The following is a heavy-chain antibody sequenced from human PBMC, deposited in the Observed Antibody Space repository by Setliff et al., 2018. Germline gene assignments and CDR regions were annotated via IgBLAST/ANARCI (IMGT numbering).Heavy chain of an antibody. CDR1: GDSISSGNW. CDR2: INHSGNT. D-gene: IGHD6-19*01. J-gene: IGHJ6*03. V-gene: IGHV4-4*02. Sequence: SETLSLTCAVSGDSISSGNWWSWVRQPPEKGLEWIGEINHSGNTNYNPSLKSRVTISVGKSTNQFSLQLNSVTAADTAVYYCVRTDYSDGRYSMDVWGKGTTVTVSS. CDR3: VRTDYSDGRYSMDV.